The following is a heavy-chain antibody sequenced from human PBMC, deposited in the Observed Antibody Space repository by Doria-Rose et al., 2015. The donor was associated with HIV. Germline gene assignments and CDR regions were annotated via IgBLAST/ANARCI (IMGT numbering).Heavy chain of an antibody. CDR3: ARIKSSRWYHKYYFDF. D-gene: IGHD6-13*01. CDR2: IFTDDER. V-gene: IGHV2-26*01. J-gene: IGHJ4*02. Sequence: SGPVLVKPTETLTLTCTVSGVSLSSPGMGVSWIRQPPGKALEWLANIFTDDERSYNTSRKSRLTISRGTSKSQVVLTMTDMDPVDTATYYCARIKSSRWYHKYYFDFWGQGTLVIVSA. CDR1: GVSLSSPGMG.